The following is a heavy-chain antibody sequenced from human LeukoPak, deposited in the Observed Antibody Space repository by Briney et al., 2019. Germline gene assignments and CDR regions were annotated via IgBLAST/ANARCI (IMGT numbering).Heavy chain of an antibody. V-gene: IGHV4-34*01. CDR1: GGSFSGYY. D-gene: IGHD5-18*01. J-gene: IGHJ5*02. Sequence: SETLSLTCAVYGGSFSGYYWSWIRQPPGKGLEWIGEINHSGSTTYNPSPKSRVAISVDTSKNQFSLKLSSVTAAGTAVYACARGRRGYSYGGFGWFDPWGQGTLVTVSS. CDR2: INHSGST. CDR3: ARGRRGYSYGGFGWFDP.